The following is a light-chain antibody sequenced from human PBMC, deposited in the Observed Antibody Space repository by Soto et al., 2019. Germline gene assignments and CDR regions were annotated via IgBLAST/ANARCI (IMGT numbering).Light chain of an antibody. CDR1: SSDVGGYNY. CDR3: SSYAGNNNPYV. CDR2: EVS. V-gene: IGLV2-8*01. J-gene: IGLJ1*01. Sequence: QSVLTQPPSASGSPGQSVTISCTGTSSDVGGYNYVSWYQHHPGKAPKLMVSEVSKRPSGVPDRFSGSKSGNTASLTVSGLQADDEADYYCSSYAGNNNPYVFGTGTQLTVL.